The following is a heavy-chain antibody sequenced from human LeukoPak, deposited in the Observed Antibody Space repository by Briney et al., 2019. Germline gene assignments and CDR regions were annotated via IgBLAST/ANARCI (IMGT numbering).Heavy chain of an antibody. V-gene: IGHV3-30*18. Sequence: PGRSLRLSCAASGFTFSSYGMHWVRQAPGKGLEWVAVISYDGSNKYYADSVKGRFTISRDNSKNTLYLQMNSLRAEDTAVYYCAKAGWELLYDYWGQGTLVTVSS. CDR2: ISYDGSNK. J-gene: IGHJ4*02. D-gene: IGHD1-26*01. CDR1: GFTFSSYG. CDR3: AKAGWELLYDY.